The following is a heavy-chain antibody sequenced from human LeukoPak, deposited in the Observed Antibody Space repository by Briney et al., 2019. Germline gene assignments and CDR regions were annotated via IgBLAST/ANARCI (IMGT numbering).Heavy chain of an antibody. J-gene: IGHJ5*02. D-gene: IGHD2-15*01. Sequence: TPTETLSLTCTVSGGSISSYYWSWIRQPPGKGLEWVGDIHYSGSTNYNPSLKSRVTISVDTSKNQSSLKLSSVTAADTDVYYFARDRMAATGWFDPWGQGTLVTVSS. CDR1: GGSISSYY. CDR3: ARDRMAATGWFDP. CDR2: IHYSGST. V-gene: IGHV4-59*01.